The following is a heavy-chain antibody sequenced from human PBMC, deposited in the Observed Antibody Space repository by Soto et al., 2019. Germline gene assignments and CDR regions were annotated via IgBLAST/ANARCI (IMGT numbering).Heavy chain of an antibody. D-gene: IGHD3-3*01. CDR1: GFTFSSYW. J-gene: IGHJ3*02. Sequence: EVQLVESGGGLVQPGGSLRLSCAASGFTFSSYWMSWVRQAPGKGLEWVANIKQDGSEKYYVDSVKGRFTISRDNAKNSLYLQMNSLRAEDTAVYYCARGFLEWLLYSGDAFDIWGQGTMVTVSS. CDR2: IKQDGSEK. V-gene: IGHV3-7*01. CDR3: ARGFLEWLLYSGDAFDI.